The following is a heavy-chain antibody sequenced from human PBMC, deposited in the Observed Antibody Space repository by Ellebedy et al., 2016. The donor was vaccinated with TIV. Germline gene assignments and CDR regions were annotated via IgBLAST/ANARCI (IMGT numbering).Heavy chain of an antibody. Sequence: GESLKISXAASGFTFSNYAMAWARQAPGKGLEWLSGITGSGGHTYYADSVKGRFTISRDNSKNTLYLQMNSLRAEDTAVYYCAKDLTNYHYYYTDVWGKGTTVTVSS. J-gene: IGHJ6*03. CDR2: ITGSGGHT. V-gene: IGHV3-23*01. CDR1: GFTFSNYA. CDR3: AKDLTNYHYYYTDV.